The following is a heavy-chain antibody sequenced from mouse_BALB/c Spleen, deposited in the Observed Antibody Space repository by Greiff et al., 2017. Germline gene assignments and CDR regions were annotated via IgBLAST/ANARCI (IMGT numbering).Heavy chain of an antibody. D-gene: IGHD1-1*01. V-gene: IGHV5-12-1*01. CDR1: GFAFSSYD. J-gene: IGHJ4*01. CDR2: ISSGGGST. Sequence: EVQVVESGGGLVKPGGSLKLSCAASGFAFSSYDMSWVRQTPEKRLEWVAYISSGGGSTYYPDTVKGRFTISRDNAKNTLYLQMSSLKSEDTAMYYCARGGYGSSYRAMDYWGQGTSVTVSS. CDR3: ARGGYGSSYRAMDY.